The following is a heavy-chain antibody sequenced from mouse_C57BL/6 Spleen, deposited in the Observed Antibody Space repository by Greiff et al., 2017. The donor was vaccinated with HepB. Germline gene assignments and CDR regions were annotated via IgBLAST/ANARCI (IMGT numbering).Heavy chain of an antibody. CDR3: ARYYSKSMDY. CDR2: IYPRSGNT. J-gene: IGHJ4*01. V-gene: IGHV1-81*01. Sequence: VQLQQSGAELARPGASVKLSCKASGYTFTSYGISWVKQRTGQGLEWIGDIYPRSGNTYYNEKFKGKATLTADKSSSTAYMELRSLTSEDSAVYFCARYYSKSMDYWGQGTSVTVAS. CDR1: GYTFTSYG. D-gene: IGHD2-5*01.